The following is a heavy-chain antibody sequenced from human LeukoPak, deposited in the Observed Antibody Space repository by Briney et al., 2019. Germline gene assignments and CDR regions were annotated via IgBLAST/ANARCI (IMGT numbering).Heavy chain of an antibody. D-gene: IGHD2-2*01. CDR2: MNPNSGNA. V-gene: IGHV1-8*01. CDR1: GYTFTSYD. Sequence: GASVTVSCKASGYTFTSYDINWVRQATGQGPEWMGWMNPNSGNAGYAQKFQGRVTMTRDTSISTAYMELSSLRSEDTAVYYCARGYCSSTSCWYSDYWGQGTLVTVSS. J-gene: IGHJ4*02. CDR3: ARGYCSSTSCWYSDY.